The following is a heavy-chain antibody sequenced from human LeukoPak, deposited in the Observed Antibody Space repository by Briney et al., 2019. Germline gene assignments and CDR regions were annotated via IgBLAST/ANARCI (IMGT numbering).Heavy chain of an antibody. CDR3: ARDGYYDSSGYVAFDI. J-gene: IGHJ3*02. CDR2: ISAYNGNT. Sequence: GASVKVSCKASGYTFTSYGISWVRQAPGQGLEWMGWISAYNGNTNYAQKLQGRVTMTTDTSTSTAHMELRSLRSDDTAVYYCARDGYYDSSGYVAFDIWGQGTMVTVSS. CDR1: GYTFTSYG. V-gene: IGHV1-18*01. D-gene: IGHD3-22*01.